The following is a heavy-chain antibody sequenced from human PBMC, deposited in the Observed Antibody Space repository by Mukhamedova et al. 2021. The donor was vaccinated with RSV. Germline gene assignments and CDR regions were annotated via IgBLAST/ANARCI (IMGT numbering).Heavy chain of an antibody. Sequence: AEYMGGRFTISRDNSKSTLYLQMSSLRADDTAVYYCATWGNSDWFVYWGQGTLVTVSS. D-gene: IGHD7-27*01. V-gene: IGHV3-23*01. J-gene: IGHJ5*01. CDR3: ATWGNSDWFVY.